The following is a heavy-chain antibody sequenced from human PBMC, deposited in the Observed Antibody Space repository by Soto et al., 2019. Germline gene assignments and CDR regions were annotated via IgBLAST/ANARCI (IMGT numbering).Heavy chain of an antibody. V-gene: IGHV1-2*04. CDR2: INPNSGGT. CDR3: ARGSNIAFTWFDS. J-gene: IGHJ5*01. Sequence: ASVKVSCKASGYTFTGYYIHWARQAPGQGLEWMGWINPNSGGTNYAQKFQGWVTMTRETSISTAYMELSRLRSDDTAVYYCARGSNIAFTWFDSWGQGTLVTVSS. D-gene: IGHD5-12*01. CDR1: GYTFTGYY.